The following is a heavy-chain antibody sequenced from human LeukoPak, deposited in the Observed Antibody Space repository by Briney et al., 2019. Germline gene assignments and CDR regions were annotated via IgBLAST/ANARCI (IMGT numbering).Heavy chain of an antibody. CDR2: IKGKTYGGTT. CDR1: GFTFSNAW. Sequence: GGSLRLSCAASGFTFSNAWMSWVRQAPGKGLEWVGRIKGKTYGGTTDYAAPVKGRFTILRDDSEDTLYLQMNSLKTEDTAVYYCTTDERDYGDYGLILFYYYMDVWGKGTTVTVSS. D-gene: IGHD4-17*01. J-gene: IGHJ6*03. CDR3: TTDERDYGDYGLILFYYYMDV. V-gene: IGHV3-15*01.